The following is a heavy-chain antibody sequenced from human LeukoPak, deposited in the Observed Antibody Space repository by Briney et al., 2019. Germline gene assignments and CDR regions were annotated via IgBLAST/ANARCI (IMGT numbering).Heavy chain of an antibody. CDR1: GFSLTTSGVG. V-gene: IGHV2-5*02. CDR2: IYWDDEK. J-gene: IGHJ4*02. Sequence: SGPTLVKPTQTLTLTCAFSGFSLTTSGVGVGWIRQPPGKALEGLALIYWDDEKRYRPSLRTRLTITKDTSKSQVVLTMTNMDPVDTATYYCAHLYFYNSGGYSRAFDYWGQGTLVTVPS. D-gene: IGHD3-22*01. CDR3: AHLYFYNSGGYSRAFDY.